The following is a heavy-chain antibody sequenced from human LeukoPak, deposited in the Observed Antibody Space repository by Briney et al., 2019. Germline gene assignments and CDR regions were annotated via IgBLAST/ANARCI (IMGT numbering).Heavy chain of an antibody. D-gene: IGHD3-10*01. J-gene: IGHJ4*02. CDR1: GFTVSSNY. Sequence: GRSLRLSCAASGFTVSSNYMNWVRQAPGKGLEWVSVIYSGGSTYYADSVKGRFTISRDNSKNTLYLQMNSLRAEDTAVYYCARDQDQFGELLSYWGQGTLVTVSS. CDR2: IYSGGST. V-gene: IGHV3-53*01. CDR3: ARDQDQFGELLSY.